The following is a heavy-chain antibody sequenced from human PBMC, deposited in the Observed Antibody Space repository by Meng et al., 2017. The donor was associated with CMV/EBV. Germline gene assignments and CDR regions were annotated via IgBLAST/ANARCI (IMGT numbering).Heavy chain of an antibody. CDR1: GGSISSYY. CDR2: IYYSGST. CDR3: ASRYYGMDA. J-gene: IGHJ6*02. V-gene: IGHV4-59*01. Sequence: GSLRLSCTVSGGSISSYYWSWIRQPPGKGLEWIGYIYYSGSTNYNPSLKSRVTISVDTSKNQFSLKLSSVTAADTAVYYCASRYYGMDAWGQGTTVTVSS.